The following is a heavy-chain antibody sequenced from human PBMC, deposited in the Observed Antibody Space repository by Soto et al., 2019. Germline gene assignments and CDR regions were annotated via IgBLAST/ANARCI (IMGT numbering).Heavy chain of an antibody. D-gene: IGHD3-3*01. J-gene: IGHJ4*02. CDR1: GVTFKNNG. CDR3: AKDLALGFWSGNYYFDH. V-gene: IGHV3-30*18. Sequence: GSLRLSCAASGVTFKNNGMHWVRQAPGKGLEWVAIISYHGNNQFYADSVKGRFTISRDNSDNTLYLEMNSLKPEDTAVYYCAKDLALGFWSGNYYFDHWGQGTLVTVSS. CDR2: ISYHGNNQ.